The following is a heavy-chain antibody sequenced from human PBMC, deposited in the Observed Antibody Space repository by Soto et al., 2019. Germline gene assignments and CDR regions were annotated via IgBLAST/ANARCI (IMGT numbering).Heavy chain of an antibody. Sequence: QVQLVESGGGVVQPGRSLRLSCAASGFTFSSYAMHWVRQAPGKGLEWVAVISYDGSNKYYADSVKGRFTISRDNSKNTLYLQMNSLRAEDTAVYYCATERQFYGYFDYWGQGTLVTVSS. V-gene: IGHV3-30-3*01. CDR2: ISYDGSNK. CDR1: GFTFSSYA. CDR3: ATERQFYGYFDY. D-gene: IGHD4-17*01. J-gene: IGHJ4*02.